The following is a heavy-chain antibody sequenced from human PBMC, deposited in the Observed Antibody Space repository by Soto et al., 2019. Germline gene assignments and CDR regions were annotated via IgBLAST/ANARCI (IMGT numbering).Heavy chain of an antibody. D-gene: IGHD2-2*01. CDR2: MSYDGSNK. V-gene: IGHV3-30*18. J-gene: IGHJ5*02. CDR1: GFTFSSYG. CDR3: AKGVVPAATPGPFDP. Sequence: GGSLRLSCAASGFTFSSYGMHWVRQAPGKGLEWVAVMSYDGSNKYYADSVKGRFTISRDNSKNTLYLQMNSLRAEDTAVYYCAKGVVPAATPGPFDPWGQGTLVTVSS.